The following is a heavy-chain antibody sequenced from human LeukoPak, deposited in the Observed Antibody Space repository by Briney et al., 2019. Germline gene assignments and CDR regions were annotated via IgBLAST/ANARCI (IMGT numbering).Heavy chain of an antibody. V-gene: IGHV3-48*03. CDR2: IGSSGSTI. CDR3: AREAGEIGY. Sequence: PGGSLRLSCAASGFTFSSYEMNWVRPAPGKGLEWVSYIGSSGSTIYYADSVKGRFTISRDNAKNSLYLQMNSLRAEDTAVYYCAREAGEIGYWGQGTLVTVSS. D-gene: IGHD7-27*01. CDR1: GFTFSSYE. J-gene: IGHJ4*02.